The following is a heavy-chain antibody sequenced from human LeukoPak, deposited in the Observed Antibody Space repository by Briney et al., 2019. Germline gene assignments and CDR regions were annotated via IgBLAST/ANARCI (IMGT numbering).Heavy chain of an antibody. CDR2: INWNGGST. CDR3: ARGSYYDTSGHYAF. CDR1: GFTFDDYG. J-gene: IGHJ4*02. V-gene: IGHV3-20*04. D-gene: IGHD3-22*01. Sequence: GGSLRLSCAASGFTFDDYGMSWVRQAPGKGLEWVSGINWNGGSTGYADSLKGRFTISRDNANNSLYLRMNSLRVEDTALYYCARGSYYDTSGHYAFWGQGTLVTVSS.